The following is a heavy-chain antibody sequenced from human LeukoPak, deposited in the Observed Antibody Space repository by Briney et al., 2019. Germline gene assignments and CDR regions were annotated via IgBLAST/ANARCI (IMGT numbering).Heavy chain of an antibody. J-gene: IGHJ4*02. Sequence: PGGSLRLSCAASGFTFSSYEMNWVRQAPGKGLEWASYISSSGSTIYYADSVKGRFTISRDNAKNSLYLQMNSLRAEDTAVYYCARLTRYCSGGSCYRHFDYWGQGTLVTVSS. CDR2: ISSSGSTI. CDR3: ARLTRYCSGGSCYRHFDY. V-gene: IGHV3-48*03. D-gene: IGHD2-15*01. CDR1: GFTFSSYE.